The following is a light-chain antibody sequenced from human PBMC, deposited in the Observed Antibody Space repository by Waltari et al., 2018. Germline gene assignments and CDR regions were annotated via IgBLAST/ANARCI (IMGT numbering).Light chain of an antibody. Sequence: AVQLTQSPSSLSASVGDRVTITCRASQAISSALAWYQQKPGKAPNLLIYDASNLESGVPSRFSGSGSGTHFTLTISSLQPADFATYYCQQLHSYPYTFGQGTKLEIK. CDR2: DAS. J-gene: IGKJ2*01. CDR3: QQLHSYPYT. CDR1: QAISSA. V-gene: IGKV1-13*02.